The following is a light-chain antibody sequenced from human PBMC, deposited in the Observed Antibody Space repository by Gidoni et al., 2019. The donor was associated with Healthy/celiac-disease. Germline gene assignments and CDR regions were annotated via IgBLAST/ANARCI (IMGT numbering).Light chain of an antibody. CDR1: QGISNY. Sequence: DTQTTNSPSSLSASVGDRVTITCRASQGISNYLAWYQQKPGKVPKLLIYAASTLQSGVPSRFSDSGSGTDFTLTISSLQPEDVATYYCQKYNSAPLTFGGGTKVEIK. V-gene: IGKV1-27*01. CDR3: QKYNSAPLT. J-gene: IGKJ4*01. CDR2: AAS.